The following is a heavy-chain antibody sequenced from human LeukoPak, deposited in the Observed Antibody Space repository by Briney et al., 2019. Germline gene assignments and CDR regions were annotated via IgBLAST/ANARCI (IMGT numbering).Heavy chain of an antibody. Sequence: GRSLRLSCAASGFTFSSYAMHWVRQAPGKGLEWVAVISYDGSNKYYADSVKGRFTISRDNSKNTLYLQMNSLRAEDTAVYYCARDHGIAAAGNLDYWGQGTLVTVSS. D-gene: IGHD6-13*01. CDR1: GFTFSSYA. CDR3: ARDHGIAAAGNLDY. J-gene: IGHJ4*02. V-gene: IGHV3-30*04. CDR2: ISYDGSNK.